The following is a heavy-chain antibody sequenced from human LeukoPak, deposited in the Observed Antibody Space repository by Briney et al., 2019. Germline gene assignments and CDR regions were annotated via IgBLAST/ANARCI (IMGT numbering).Heavy chain of an antibody. CDR2: IYPGDSDT. D-gene: IGHD1-26*01. J-gene: IGHJ4*02. V-gene: IGHV5-51*01. Sequence: PGESLKISCKGSGYSFTSYWIGWVRQMPGKGLEWMGIIYPGDSDTRYSPSFQGQVTISADKSISTAYLQWSSLKASDTAMYYCARTTWELVDPYYFDYWGQGTLVTVSP. CDR3: ARTTWELVDPYYFDY. CDR1: GYSFTSYW.